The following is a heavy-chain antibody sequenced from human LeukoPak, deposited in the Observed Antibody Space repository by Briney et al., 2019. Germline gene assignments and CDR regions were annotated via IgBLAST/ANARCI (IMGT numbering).Heavy chain of an antibody. CDR2: ISAYNGNT. CDR3: ARVRLWFGELLSRWFDP. CDR1: GYTFTSYG. V-gene: IGHV1-18*01. Sequence: ASVKVSCKASGYTFTSYGISWVRQAPGQGLEWMGWISAYNGNTNYAQKLQGRVTMTTDTSTSTAYMELRSLRSDDTAVYYCARVRLWFGELLSRWFDPWGQGTLVTVSS. J-gene: IGHJ5*02. D-gene: IGHD3-10*01.